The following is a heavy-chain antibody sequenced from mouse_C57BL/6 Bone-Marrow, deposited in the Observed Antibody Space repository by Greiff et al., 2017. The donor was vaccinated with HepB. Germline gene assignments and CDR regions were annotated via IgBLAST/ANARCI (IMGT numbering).Heavy chain of an antibody. CDR1: GFSLTSYA. J-gene: IGHJ4*01. CDR2: LWTGGGT. D-gene: IGHD2-1*01. CDR3: ARGNLYAMDY. Sequence: VQLQESGPGLVAPSQSLSITCTVSGFSLTSYAISWVRQPPGKGLEWLGVLWTGGGTNYNSALKSRLSISKDNSKSQVFLKMNSLQTDDTARYYCARGNLYAMDYWGQGTSVTVSS. V-gene: IGHV2-9-1*01.